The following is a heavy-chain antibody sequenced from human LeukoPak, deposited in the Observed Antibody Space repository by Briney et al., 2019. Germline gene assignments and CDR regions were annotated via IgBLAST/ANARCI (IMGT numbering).Heavy chain of an antibody. Sequence: ASVKVSCKASGYTFTGYYRHWVRQAPGQGLEWMGWINPNSGGTNYAQKFQGRVTMTRDTSISTAYMELSRLRSDDTAVYYCARVAQQWLTNFDYWGQGTLVTVSS. CDR1: GYTFTGYY. CDR2: INPNSGGT. J-gene: IGHJ4*02. V-gene: IGHV1-2*02. CDR3: ARVAQQWLTNFDY. D-gene: IGHD6-19*01.